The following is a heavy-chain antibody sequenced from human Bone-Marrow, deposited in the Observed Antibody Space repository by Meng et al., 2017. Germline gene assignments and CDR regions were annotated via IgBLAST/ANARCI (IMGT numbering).Heavy chain of an antibody. Sequence: QVQLVQSGTEVKKPGASGKVSCKRSGYTFTAYGLNWARQAPGQGLEWMAWIQTNTGDPRYVQGFTGWFVFSLDTSVSTAYLEINSLTAEDTAVYFCARTNDHGDHLLPLDYWGQGTLVTVSS. D-gene: IGHD4-17*01. CDR2: IQTNTGDP. J-gene: IGHJ4*02. CDR3: ARTNDHGDHLLPLDY. CDR1: GYTFTAYG. V-gene: IGHV7-4-1*02.